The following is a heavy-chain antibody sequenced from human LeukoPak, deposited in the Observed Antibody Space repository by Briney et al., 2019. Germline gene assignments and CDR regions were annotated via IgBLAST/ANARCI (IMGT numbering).Heavy chain of an antibody. CDR3: VSGYCSSTSSRFAY. CDR1: GFTFSSCG. CDR2: MTSNGGST. J-gene: IGHJ4*02. V-gene: IGHV3-64D*06. Sequence: GGSLRLSCSASGFTFSSCGMHWVRQAPGKGLEHVSSMTSNGGSTYYADSVKGRFTISRDNSKNTLFLQMSSLRAEDSAVYYCVSGYCSSTSSRFAYWGQGTLVTVSS. D-gene: IGHD2-2*01.